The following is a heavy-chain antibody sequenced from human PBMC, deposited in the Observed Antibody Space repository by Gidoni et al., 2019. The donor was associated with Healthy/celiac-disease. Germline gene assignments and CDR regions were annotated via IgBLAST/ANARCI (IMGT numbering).Heavy chain of an antibody. Sequence: QVQLQESGPGLVKPSQTLSLTCTVSGGSISSGGYYWSWIRQHPGKGLEWIGYIYYSGSTYYNPSLKSRVTISVDTSKNQFSLKLSSVTAADTAVYYCARKNDGQLVKGVWYFDLWGRGTLVTVSS. V-gene: IGHV4-31*03. D-gene: IGHD6-13*01. CDR3: ARKNDGQLVKGVWYFDL. CDR1: GGSISSGGYY. CDR2: IYYSGST. J-gene: IGHJ2*01.